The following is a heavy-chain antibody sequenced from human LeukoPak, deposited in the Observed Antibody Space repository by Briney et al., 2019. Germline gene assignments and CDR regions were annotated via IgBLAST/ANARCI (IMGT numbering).Heavy chain of an antibody. V-gene: IGHV3-33*01. Sequence: GALRLSCAASGFTFSSYGMHWVRQAPGKGLEWVAVIWYDGSNKYYADSVKGRFTISRDNSKNTLYLQMNSLRAEDTAVYYCASETYYGDYFDYWGQGTLVTASS. D-gene: IGHD4-17*01. J-gene: IGHJ4*02. CDR2: IWYDGSNK. CDR3: ASETYYGDYFDY. CDR1: GFTFSSYG.